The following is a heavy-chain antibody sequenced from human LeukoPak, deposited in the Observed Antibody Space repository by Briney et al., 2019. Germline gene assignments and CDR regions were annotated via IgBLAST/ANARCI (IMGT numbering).Heavy chain of an antibody. CDR1: GFTFSSYG. Sequence: GGSLRLSCAVSGFTFSSYGMHWVRQAQGKGLEWVAVIWYDGSNKYYADSVKGRFTISRDSSKNTLDLQMNSLRAEDTAVYYCVRVGYTNYGIDYWGQGTLVTVSS. V-gene: IGHV3-33*01. CDR2: IWYDGSNK. J-gene: IGHJ4*02. CDR3: VRVGYTNYGIDY. D-gene: IGHD4-11*01.